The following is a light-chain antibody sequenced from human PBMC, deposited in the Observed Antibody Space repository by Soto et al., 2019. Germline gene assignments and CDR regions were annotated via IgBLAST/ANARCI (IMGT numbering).Light chain of an antibody. CDR2: GAS. V-gene: IGKV3-15*01. CDR3: QQYSSWLWT. J-gene: IGKJ1*01. CDR1: ESVSSK. Sequence: EIVMTQSPATLSVSPGERATLSCRASESVSSKLVWYQKKPGQAPRLLIYGASTRATGIPARFSGSGSGTEFTLIISSLQSEDSAVYYCQQYSSWLWTFGQGTKVDIK.